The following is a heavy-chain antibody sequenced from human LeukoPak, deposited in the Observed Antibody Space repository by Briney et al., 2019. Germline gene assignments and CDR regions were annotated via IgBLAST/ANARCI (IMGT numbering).Heavy chain of an antibody. D-gene: IGHD6-6*01. J-gene: IGHJ4*02. CDR3: ARSSSSPNDY. Sequence: SETLSLTCTVSGGSISSSSYYWGWIRQPPGTGLEWIGSIYYSGSTYYNPSLKSQVTISVDTSKNQFSLKLSSVTAADTAVYYCARSSSSPNDYWGQGTLVTVSS. CDR1: GGSISSSSYY. CDR2: IYYSGST. V-gene: IGHV4-39*07.